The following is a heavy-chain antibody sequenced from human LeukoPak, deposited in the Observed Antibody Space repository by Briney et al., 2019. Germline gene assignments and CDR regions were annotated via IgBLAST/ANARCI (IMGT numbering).Heavy chain of an antibody. Sequence: SGGSLRLSCAASGFTISSSWMSWVRQAPGKGPEWVANIKQDGSLTYYVDSVKGRFTISRDNTKNSLFLQMNSLSADDTATYHCVRERGFFRLDLWGRGTLVAVSS. J-gene: IGHJ2*01. CDR3: VRERGFFRLDL. CDR1: GFTISSSW. V-gene: IGHV3-7*01. D-gene: IGHD3-10*01. CDR2: IKQDGSLT.